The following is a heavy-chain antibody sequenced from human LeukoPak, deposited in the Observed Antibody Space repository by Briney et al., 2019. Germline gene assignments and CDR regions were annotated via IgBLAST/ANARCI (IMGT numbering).Heavy chain of an antibody. V-gene: IGHV3-23*01. CDR2: ISGSGGST. D-gene: IGHD5-12*01. Sequence: GGSLRLSCAASGFTFSSYAMSWVRQAPGKGLEWVSGISGSGGSTYYADSVKGRFTISRDNSKNTLYLQMNSLRAEDTAVYYCAKDSSASQLSVGYGSLDYYYYGMDVWGQGTTVTVSS. CDR1: GFTFSSYA. CDR3: AKDSSASQLSVGYGSLDYYYYGMDV. J-gene: IGHJ6*02.